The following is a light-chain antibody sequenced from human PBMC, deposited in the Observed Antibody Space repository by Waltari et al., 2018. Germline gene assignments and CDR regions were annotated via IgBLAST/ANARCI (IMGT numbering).Light chain of an antibody. V-gene: IGLV2-14*01. CDR3: SSYTSSSTLV. Sequence: QSPLPQPASVSGCPGQSLTISCTGTSSDVGGYNYISWYQQHPGKAPKLMIYEVSNRPSGVSNRFSGSKSGNTASLTISGLQAEDEADYYCSSYTSSSTLVFGGGTKLTVL. CDR2: EVS. CDR1: SSDVGGYNY. J-gene: IGLJ2*01.